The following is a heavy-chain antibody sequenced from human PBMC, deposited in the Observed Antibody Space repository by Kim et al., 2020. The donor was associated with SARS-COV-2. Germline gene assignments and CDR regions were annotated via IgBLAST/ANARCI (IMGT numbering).Heavy chain of an antibody. CDR2: ISGSGGAT. V-gene: IGHV3-23*01. CDR1: GLTFSNYA. J-gene: IGHJ4*02. CDR3: AKGLQLYYYGLGSAFDF. Sequence: GGSLRLSCAASGLTFSNYAMIWVRQAPGKWLEWVSLISGSGGATEYADSVKGRFTISRDNSKNTVYLQMKSLRAEDTAFYFCAKGLQLYYYGLGSAFDFWGQGTLVTVSS. D-gene: IGHD3-10*01.